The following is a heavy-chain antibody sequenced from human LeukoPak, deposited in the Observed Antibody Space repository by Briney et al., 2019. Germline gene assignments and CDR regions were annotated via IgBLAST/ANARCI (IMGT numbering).Heavy chain of an antibody. Sequence: SQTLSLTCTVSGGSISSGDYYWSWIRQPPGKGLEWIGYIYYSGSTYYNPSLKSRVTMSVDTSKNQFSLKLSSVTAADTAVYYCASEVLGYCSSTSCSTGDYWGQRTLVTVSS. CDR1: GGSISSGDYY. CDR3: ASEVLGYCSSTSCSTGDY. CDR2: IYYSGST. D-gene: IGHD2-2*01. J-gene: IGHJ4*02. V-gene: IGHV4-30-4*08.